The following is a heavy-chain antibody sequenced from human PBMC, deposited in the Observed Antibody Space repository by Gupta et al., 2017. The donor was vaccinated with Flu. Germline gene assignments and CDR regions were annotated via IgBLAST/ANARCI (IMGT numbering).Heavy chain of an antibody. V-gene: IGHV3-9*01. CDR2: VNWNSGTK. Sequence: PGKGLEWVSGVNWNSGTKVYADSVKGRITISRDNVNKSLYLQMNSLRAEDTALYYCAKDKNKALVVTATELDSWGQGTRVTVSS. J-gene: IGHJ4*02. D-gene: IGHD2-21*02. CDR3: AKDKNKALVVTATELDS.